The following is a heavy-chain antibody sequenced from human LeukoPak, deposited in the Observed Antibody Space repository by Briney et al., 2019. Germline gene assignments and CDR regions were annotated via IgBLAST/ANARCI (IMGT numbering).Heavy chain of an antibody. CDR3: ARDGTRDSSGYYYYYYYMDV. CDR1: GFTFSSYS. CDR2: ISSSSSYI. J-gene: IGHJ6*03. Sequence: GGSLRLSCAASGFTFSSYSMNWVRQAPGKGLEWVSYISSSSSYIYYADSVKGRFTISRDNAKNSLYLQMNSLRAEDTAVYYCARDGTRDSSGYYYYYYYMDVWGKGTTVTISS. D-gene: IGHD3-22*01. V-gene: IGHV3-21*05.